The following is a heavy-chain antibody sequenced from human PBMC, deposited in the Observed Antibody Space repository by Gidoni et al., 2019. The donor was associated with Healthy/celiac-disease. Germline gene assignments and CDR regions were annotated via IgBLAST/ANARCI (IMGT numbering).Heavy chain of an antibody. J-gene: IGHJ4*02. CDR3: ARWGKTGPLY. D-gene: IGHD3-16*01. Sequence: QLQLQESGPGLVKPSETLSLTCTVSGGPISSSDYSWGWIRQPPGEGLEWIGNIYYGGSTYYNPSLMSRVTMSVDTSNNQFSLKLSSVTAADTAVYYCARWGKTGPLYWGQGTLVAVSS. CDR2: IYYGGST. CDR1: GGPISSSDYS. V-gene: IGHV4-39*07.